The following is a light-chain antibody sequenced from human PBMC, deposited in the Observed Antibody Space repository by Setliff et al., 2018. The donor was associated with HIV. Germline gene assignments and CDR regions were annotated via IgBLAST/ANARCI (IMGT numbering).Light chain of an antibody. Sequence: QSVLTQPASVSGSPGQSITISCTGTSSDVGGYNYVSWYQHHPGKAPKLMIYDVSNRPSGVSNRFSGPKSGNTASLTISGLQAEDEADYYCSSYTSSNTFEVFGTGTKVTVL. J-gene: IGLJ1*01. CDR1: SSDVGGYNY. CDR3: SSYTSSNTFEV. CDR2: DVS. V-gene: IGLV2-14*01.